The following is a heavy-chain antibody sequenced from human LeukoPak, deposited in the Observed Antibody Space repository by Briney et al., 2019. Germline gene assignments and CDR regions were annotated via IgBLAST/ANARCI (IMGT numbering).Heavy chain of an antibody. V-gene: IGHV1-24*01. CDR1: GYTLTELS. CDR2: FDPEDGET. CDR3: ARGLSKVRGVIMNY. J-gene: IGHJ4*02. Sequence: GASVKVSCKVSGYTLTELSMHWVRQAPGKGLEWMGGFDPEDGETIYAQKFQGRVTMTRNTSISTAYMELSSLRSEDTAVYYCARGLSKVRGVIMNYWGQGTLVTVSS. D-gene: IGHD3-10*01.